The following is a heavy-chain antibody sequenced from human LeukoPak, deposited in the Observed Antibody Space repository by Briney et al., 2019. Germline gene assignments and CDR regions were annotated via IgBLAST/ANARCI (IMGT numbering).Heavy chain of an antibody. Sequence: SETLSLTCTVSGGSISSSSYYWDSIRQPPGKGLEWVGSIYYSGSTYYNPSLKSRVTISVDTSKNQFSLKLNSVTAADTAVYYCARQTLVAANIDYWGQGTLVT. CDR3: ARQTLVAANIDY. CDR1: GGSISSSSYY. V-gene: IGHV4-39*01. CDR2: IYYSGST. J-gene: IGHJ4*02. D-gene: IGHD2-15*01.